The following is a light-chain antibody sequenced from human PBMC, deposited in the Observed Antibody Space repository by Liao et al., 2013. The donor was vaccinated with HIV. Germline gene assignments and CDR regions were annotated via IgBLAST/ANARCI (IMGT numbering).Light chain of an antibody. Sequence: SYVLTQPPSVSVAPGETARITCGGNNLGSKNVHWYQQKPGQAPILVISYDTDRPSGIPERFSGSNSGSTATLTITRVEAGDEADYFCQVWDSSHAHGNVFGTGTKVTVL. CDR1: NLGSKN. J-gene: IGLJ1*01. CDR3: QVWDSSHAHGNV. V-gene: IGLV3-21*01. CDR2: YDT.